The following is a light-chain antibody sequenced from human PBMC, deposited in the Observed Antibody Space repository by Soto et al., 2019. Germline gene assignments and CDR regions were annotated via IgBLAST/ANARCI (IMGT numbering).Light chain of an antibody. CDR2: AAS. J-gene: IGKJ4*01. CDR3: QKFNSYPT. Sequence: DIQLTQSPSFLSASVGDGVTITCRASQGISSDLAWDQQRPGKAPKLLIYAASTLQSGVPSRFSGSGSGTEFTLTISSLQPEDCATYYCQKFNSYPTFGGGTKVEIK. V-gene: IGKV1-9*01. CDR1: QGISSD.